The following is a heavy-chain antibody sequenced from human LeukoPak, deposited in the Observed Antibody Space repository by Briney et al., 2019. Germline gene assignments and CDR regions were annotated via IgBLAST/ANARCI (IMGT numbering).Heavy chain of an antibody. CDR1: GGSISSYY. CDR2: IYYSGST. V-gene: IGHV4-59*01. Sequence: SETLSLTCTVSGGSISSYYWSWIRQPPGKGLEWIGYIYYSGSTNYNPSLKSRVTTSVDTSKNQFTLRLSSATAADTAVYYCARVNSGWYYLDYWGQGTLVTVSS. CDR3: ARVNSGWYYLDY. D-gene: IGHD6-19*01. J-gene: IGHJ4*02.